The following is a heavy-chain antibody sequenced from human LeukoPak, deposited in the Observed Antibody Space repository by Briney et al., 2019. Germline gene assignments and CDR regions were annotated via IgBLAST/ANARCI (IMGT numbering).Heavy chain of an antibody. Sequence: GGSLRLSCAASGFTFSSYAMSWVRQAPGKGLEWVSAITSSGGSAYYADSVKGRFTISRDNAKNSLYLQMNSLRAEDTAVYYCARDLGGSYYGAFDIWGQGTMVTVSS. J-gene: IGHJ3*02. CDR3: ARDLGGSYYGAFDI. CDR1: GFTFSSYA. D-gene: IGHD1-26*01. CDR2: ITSSGGSA. V-gene: IGHV3-23*01.